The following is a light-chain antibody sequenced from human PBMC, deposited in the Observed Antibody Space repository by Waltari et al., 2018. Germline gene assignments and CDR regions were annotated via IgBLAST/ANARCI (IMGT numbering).Light chain of an antibody. CDR2: EVN. CDR1: SCDIGRYNL. CDR3: SSYASSRTWV. V-gene: IGLV2-23*02. J-gene: IGLJ3*02. Sequence: QSALTQPASVSGSPGQSITISCSGTSCDIGRYNLVAWYQPLPGKAPKLVIYEVNKRPSELSNRFSGSKSGNTASLTISGLQAEDEADYYCSSYASSRTWVFGGGTKLTVL.